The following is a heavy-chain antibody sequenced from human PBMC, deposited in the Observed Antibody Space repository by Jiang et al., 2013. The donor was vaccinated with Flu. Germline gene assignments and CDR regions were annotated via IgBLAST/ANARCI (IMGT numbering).Heavy chain of an antibody. CDR3: ARHRRYCRGGSCHEYFQY. CDR2: VSYSGAT. Sequence: PGLVKPSETLSLTCSVSGGPFSSPAYYWAWIRQPPGKGLEWIASVSYSGATHYNPSLKSRVALSGDTSKRQVSLKLTSVTAADTAVYYCARHRRYCRGGSCHEYFQYWGQGTLVTVSS. J-gene: IGHJ1*01. D-gene: IGHD2-15*01. CDR1: GGPFSSPAYY. V-gene: IGHV4-39*01.